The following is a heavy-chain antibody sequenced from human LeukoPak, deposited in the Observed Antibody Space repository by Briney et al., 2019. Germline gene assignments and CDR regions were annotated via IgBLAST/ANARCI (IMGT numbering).Heavy chain of an antibody. Sequence: GGSLRLSCAASGFTFSSYAMSWVRQAPGKGLEWVSAISGSGGSTYYADSVKGRFTISRDNSKNTLYLQMNSLRAQDTAVYYCAKPKHIVVVIGWFDPWGQGTLVTVSS. CDR3: AKPKHIVVVIGWFDP. CDR1: GFTFSSYA. CDR2: ISGSGGST. V-gene: IGHV3-23*01. J-gene: IGHJ5*02. D-gene: IGHD2-21*01.